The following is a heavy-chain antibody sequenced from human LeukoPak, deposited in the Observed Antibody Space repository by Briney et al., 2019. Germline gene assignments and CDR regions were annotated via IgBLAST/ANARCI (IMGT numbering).Heavy chain of an antibody. Sequence: PGGSLRLSCAASGFTFSTYNMNWVRQAPGKGLEWVSSISSSSSYIYYADSAKGRFTISRDNSKNTLYLQMSSLRADDTAVYYCAKEIWPTVTIPGRTYFDYWGQGTLVTVSS. CDR1: GFTFSTYN. J-gene: IGHJ4*02. V-gene: IGHV3-21*01. CDR3: AKEIWPTVTIPGRTYFDY. D-gene: IGHD4-17*01. CDR2: ISSSSSYI.